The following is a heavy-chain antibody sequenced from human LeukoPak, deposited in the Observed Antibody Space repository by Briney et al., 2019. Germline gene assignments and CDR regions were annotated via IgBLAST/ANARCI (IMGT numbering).Heavy chain of an antibody. V-gene: IGHV3-21*01. CDR3: ARDLILADSSGSSAHDY. CDR1: GFTFSSYN. CDR2: ISSSSSYV. D-gene: IGHD2-15*01. J-gene: IGHJ4*02. Sequence: GGSLRLSCAASGFTFSSYNMNWVRQAPGRGLEWVSSISSSSSYVYYAESVKGRFTISRDNAKNSLYLQMNSLRDEDTAVYYCARDLILADSSGSSAHDYWGQGTLVTVSS.